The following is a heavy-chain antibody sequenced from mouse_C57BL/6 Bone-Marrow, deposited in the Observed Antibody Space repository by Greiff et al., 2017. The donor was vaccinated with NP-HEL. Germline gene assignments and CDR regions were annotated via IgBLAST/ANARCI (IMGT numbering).Heavy chain of an antibody. CDR3: ARNYGRLRRDWYFDV. CDR1: GYTFTSYW. CDR2: INPSNGGT. J-gene: IGHJ1*03. D-gene: IGHD2-4*01. V-gene: IGHV1-53*01. Sequence: QVQLQQPGTELVKPGASVKLSCKASGYTFTSYWMHWVKQRPGQGLEWIGNINPSNGGTNYNEKFKSKATLTVDKSSSTAYMQLSSLTSEDSAVYYWARNYGRLRRDWYFDVWGTGTTVTVSS.